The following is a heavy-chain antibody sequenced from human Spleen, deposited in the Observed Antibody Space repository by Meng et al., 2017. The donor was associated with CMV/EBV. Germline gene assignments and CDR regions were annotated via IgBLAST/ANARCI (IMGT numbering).Heavy chain of an antibody. CDR2: INPSGGST. CDR3: ARGGVGPLPPPLRTGTYYFDY. D-gene: IGHD2-8*02. CDR1: GYTFTSYY. Sequence: ASVKVSCKASGYTFTSYYMHWVRQAPGQGLEWMGIINPSGGSTSYAQKFQGRVTMTRDTSTSTVYMELSSLRSEDTAVYYCARGGVGPLPPPLRTGTYYFDYWGQGTLVTVSS. V-gene: IGHV1-46*01. J-gene: IGHJ4*02.